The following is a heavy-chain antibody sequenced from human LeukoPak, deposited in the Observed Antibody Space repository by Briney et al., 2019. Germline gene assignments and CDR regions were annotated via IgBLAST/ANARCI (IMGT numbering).Heavy chain of an antibody. J-gene: IGHJ6*02. CDR3: AKSNTISSLSPYYYYGMDV. V-gene: IGHV3-66*02. D-gene: IGHD3-3*02. Sequence: GGSLRLSCAASGFTFSSYAMSWVRQAPGKGLEWVSVIYSGGSTYYADSVKGRFTISRDNSKNTLYLQMNSLRAEDTAVYYCAKSNTISSLSPYYYYGMDVWGQGTTVTVSS. CDR2: IYSGGST. CDR1: GFTFSSYA.